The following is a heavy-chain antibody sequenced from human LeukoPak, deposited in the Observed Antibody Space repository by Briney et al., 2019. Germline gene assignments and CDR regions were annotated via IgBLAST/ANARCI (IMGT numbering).Heavy chain of an antibody. Sequence: GASVKVSCKASGYTFTGYYMHWVRQAPGQGLEWMGWINPNSGGTNYAQKFQGRVTMTRDTSISTAYMELSRLRSDDTAVYYCARGKSLAVAGLARRFPSHFDYWGQGTLVTVSS. D-gene: IGHD6-19*01. V-gene: IGHV1-2*02. J-gene: IGHJ4*02. CDR1: GYTFTGYY. CDR2: INPNSGGT. CDR3: ARGKSLAVAGLARRFPSHFDY.